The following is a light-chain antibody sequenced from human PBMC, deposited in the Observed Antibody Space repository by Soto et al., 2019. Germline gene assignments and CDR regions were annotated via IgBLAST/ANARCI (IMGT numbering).Light chain of an antibody. V-gene: IGLV2-14*01. J-gene: IGLJ1*01. Sequence: QSALIQPASVPGSPGQSITISCTGTSRDVGGSNYVSWYQHHPHRAPKLLIYEVSYRPSGVSSRFSGSKSGNTASLTISGLQAEDEADYYCSSYTDSNTYVFGSGTKVTVL. CDR2: EVS. CDR3: SSYTDSNTYV. CDR1: SRDVGGSNY.